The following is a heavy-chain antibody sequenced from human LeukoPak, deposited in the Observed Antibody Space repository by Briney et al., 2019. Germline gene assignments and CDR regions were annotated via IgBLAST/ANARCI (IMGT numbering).Heavy chain of an antibody. CDR3: ARAPPVDTVTADYFDY. V-gene: IGHV4-31*03. D-gene: IGHD5-18*01. Sequence: PSETLSLTCTVSGGSVASYGYYWSWIRQHPGKGLEWIAYISYSGSTYYNPSLKSRLTISLDTSKNQFSLNLSSVTAADTAVYYCARAPPVDTVTADYFDYWGQGTLVTASS. CDR2: ISYSGST. J-gene: IGHJ4*02. CDR1: GGSVASYGYY.